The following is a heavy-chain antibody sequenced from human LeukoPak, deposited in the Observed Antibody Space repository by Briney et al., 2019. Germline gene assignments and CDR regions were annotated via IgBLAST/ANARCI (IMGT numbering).Heavy chain of an antibody. D-gene: IGHD2-2*01. CDR1: GGSISSCHYH. J-gene: IGHJ4*02. CDR2: IYYSGST. Sequence: AETLSLTCTVSGGSISSCHYHWGRIRQPPGKGREWIGSIYYSGSTYYNSSLKSRVTISVDTSKNQFSLKLSSVTAADTAVYYCARHGVGSSTVDYWGQGTLVTVSS. CDR3: ARHGVGSSTVDY. V-gene: IGHV4-39*01.